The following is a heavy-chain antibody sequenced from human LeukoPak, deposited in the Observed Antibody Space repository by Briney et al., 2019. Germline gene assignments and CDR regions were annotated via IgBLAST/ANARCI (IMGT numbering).Heavy chain of an antibody. V-gene: IGHV3-30*03. CDR1: GFTFTSYG. Sequence: PGGSLRLSCAASGFTFTSYGMHWVRQAPGKGLEWVAVISYDGSDKSYADSVKGRFTISRDYSKNTLYLQMNSLRAEDTAVYFCARASQWLAFDYWGQGTLATVSS. CDR3: ARASQWLAFDY. D-gene: IGHD6-19*01. CDR2: ISYDGSDK. J-gene: IGHJ4*02.